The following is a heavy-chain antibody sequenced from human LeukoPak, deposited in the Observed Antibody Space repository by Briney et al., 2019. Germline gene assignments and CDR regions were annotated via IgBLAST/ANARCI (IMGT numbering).Heavy chain of an antibody. CDR2: MYPGDSGDSDT. Sequence: GESLQISCKVSGYSFTNYWIGWVRQMPGKGLEWMGIMYPGDSGDSDTRYSPSFQVPVTISADKSISTAYLQWSSLKASDTAMYYCARRRAEKLHWFGDLLSQPFDYWGQGTLVTVSS. D-gene: IGHD3-10*01. J-gene: IGHJ4*02. CDR3: ARRRAEKLHWFGDLLSQPFDY. V-gene: IGHV5-51*01. CDR1: GYSFTNYW.